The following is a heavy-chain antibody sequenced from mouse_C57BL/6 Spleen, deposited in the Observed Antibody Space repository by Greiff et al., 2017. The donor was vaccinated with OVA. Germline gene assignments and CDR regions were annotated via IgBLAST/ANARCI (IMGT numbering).Heavy chain of an antibody. J-gene: IGHJ2*01. D-gene: IGHD1-1*01. V-gene: IGHV1-64*01. CDR3: ASCYYGSSYYFDY. Sequence: VQLQQPGAELVKPGASVKLSCKASGYTFTSYWMHWVKQRPGQGLEWIGMIHPNSGSTNYNEKFKSKATLTVDKSSSTAYMQLSSLTSEDSAVYYCASCYYGSSYYFDYWGQGTTLTVSS. CDR1: GYTFTSYW. CDR2: IHPNSGST.